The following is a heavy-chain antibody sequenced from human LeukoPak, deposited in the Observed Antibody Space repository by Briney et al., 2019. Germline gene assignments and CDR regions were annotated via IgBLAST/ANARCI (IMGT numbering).Heavy chain of an antibody. CDR1: GYSFTSYW. CDR2: VNPGDSDF. D-gene: IGHD2-21*02. CDR3: ARQPYCGGDCYFYDY. V-gene: IGHV5-51*01. J-gene: IGHJ4*02. Sequence: GESLKISCKGSGYSFTSYWIGWVRQMPGKGLEWMGIVNPGDSDFRYSPSFQGQVTISADKSITTAYLQWSSLKASDTAMYYCARQPYCGGDCYFYDYWGQGTLVTVSS.